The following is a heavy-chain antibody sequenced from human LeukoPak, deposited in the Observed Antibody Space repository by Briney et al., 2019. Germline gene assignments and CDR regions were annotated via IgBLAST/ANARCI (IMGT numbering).Heavy chain of an antibody. D-gene: IGHD5-12*01. J-gene: IGHJ4*02. CDR1: GGSFRGYY. Sequence: SETLSLTCAVYGGSFRGYYWSWIRQPPGKGLEWIGEINHSGSTNYNPSLKSRVTISVDTSKNQFSLKLSSVTAADTAVYYCARGMGDSGFNFDYWGQGTLVTVSS. CDR3: ARGMGDSGFNFDY. V-gene: IGHV4-34*01. CDR2: INHSGST.